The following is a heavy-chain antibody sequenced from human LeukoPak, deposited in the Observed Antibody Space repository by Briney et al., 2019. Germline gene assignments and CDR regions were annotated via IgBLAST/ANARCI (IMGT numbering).Heavy chain of an antibody. J-gene: IGHJ5*01. CDR3: AKDRPNYHESNGHYYRLNGDS. CDR1: GFTFSSYA. D-gene: IGHD3-22*01. Sequence: PGRSLRLSCAASGFTFSSYAMSWVRQAPGKGLEWVSSITSSGDATFHADSVKDRFTISRDNSKSTLYLQMSRLRVEDTAVYYCAKDRPNYHESNGHYYRLNGDSWGQGTLVTVSS. CDR2: ITSSGDAT. V-gene: IGHV3-23*01.